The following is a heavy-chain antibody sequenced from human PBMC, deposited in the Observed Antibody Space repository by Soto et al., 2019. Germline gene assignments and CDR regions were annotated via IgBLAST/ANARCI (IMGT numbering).Heavy chain of an antibody. CDR3: ARDLRAVVGAFGY. Sequence: ASVKVSCKASGYTFIGHFIYWVRQAPGQGLEWMGWISAYNGTTNYAQKLQGRVTMTTDTSTSTAYMELRSLRSDDTAVYYCARDLRAVVGAFGYWGQGALVTVSS. D-gene: IGHD1-26*01. V-gene: IGHV1-18*04. J-gene: IGHJ4*02. CDR2: ISAYNGTT. CDR1: GYTFIGHF.